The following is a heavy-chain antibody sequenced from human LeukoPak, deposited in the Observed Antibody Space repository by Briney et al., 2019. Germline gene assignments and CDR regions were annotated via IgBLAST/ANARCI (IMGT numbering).Heavy chain of an antibody. Sequence: KPGGSLRLSCAASGFTFSSYSMNWVRQAPGKGLEWVSTISSSSSYIYYADSVKGRFTISRGNAKNSLYLQMNSLRAEDTAVYYCARDLAVNSGYDYGWGQGTLVTVSS. CDR3: ARDLAVNSGYDYG. D-gene: IGHD5-12*01. CDR1: GFTFSSYS. CDR2: ISSSSSYI. J-gene: IGHJ4*02. V-gene: IGHV3-21*01.